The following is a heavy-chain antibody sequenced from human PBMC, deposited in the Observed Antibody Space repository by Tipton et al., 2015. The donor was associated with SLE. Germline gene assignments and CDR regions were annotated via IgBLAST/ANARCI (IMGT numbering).Heavy chain of an antibody. J-gene: IGHJ6*03. D-gene: IGHD6-13*01. V-gene: IGHV4-39*07. Sequence: TLSLTCIVSGDSISSSSHYWGWIRQPAGKGLEWIGSIYYRGRTTYNPSLKSRVTLSVDTSKNQFSLMMTSATAADTAVYYCARRGDYSSSWYVAYYYYMDVWGKGTTVIVSS. CDR2: IYYRGRT. CDR1: GDSISSSSHY. CDR3: ARRGDYSSSWYVAYYYYMDV.